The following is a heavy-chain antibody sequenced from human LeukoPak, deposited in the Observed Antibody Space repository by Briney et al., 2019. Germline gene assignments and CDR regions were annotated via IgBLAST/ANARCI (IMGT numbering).Heavy chain of an antibody. CDR3: ARDLISGYLN. CDR2: IKQDGSEK. D-gene: IGHD1-1*01. J-gene: IGHJ4*02. Sequence: GGALGISCGGSGFTFSRYWMSWVRPAPGKGVEWVANIKQDGSEKYYVDSVKGRFTISRDNAKNSLYLQMNSLRAEDTAVYYCARDLISGYLNWGQGTLVTVSS. V-gene: IGHV3-7*03. CDR1: GFTFSRYW.